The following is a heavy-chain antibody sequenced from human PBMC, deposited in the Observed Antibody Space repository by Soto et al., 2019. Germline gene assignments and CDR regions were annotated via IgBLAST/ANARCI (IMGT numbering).Heavy chain of an antibody. V-gene: IGHV1-69*02. D-gene: IGHD2-8*01. Sequence: QVQLVQSGAEVKKPGSSVKVSCKASGGTFSSYTISWVRQAPGQGLEWMGRIIPILGIANYAQKFQGRVTITADKSTSTAYMELSSLRSEDTAVYYCARAGYCTKGVCSDYWGQGTLVTVSS. CDR1: GGTFSSYT. CDR3: ARAGYCTKGVCSDY. J-gene: IGHJ4*02. CDR2: IIPILGIA.